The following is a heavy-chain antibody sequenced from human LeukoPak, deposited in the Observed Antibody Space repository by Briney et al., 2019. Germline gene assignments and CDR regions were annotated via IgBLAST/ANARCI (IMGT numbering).Heavy chain of an antibody. V-gene: IGHV1-8*01. CDR2: MSPNSGNT. Sequence: ASVKVSCKASGYTFTSYAINWVRQATGQGLEWMGWMSPNSGNTGYAQKFQGRVTITRDTSISTFYMELSSLRSEDTAVYYCARDYGGNSGWFDPWGQGTLVTVAS. CDR1: GYTFTSYA. J-gene: IGHJ5*02. CDR3: ARDYGGNSGWFDP. D-gene: IGHD4-23*01.